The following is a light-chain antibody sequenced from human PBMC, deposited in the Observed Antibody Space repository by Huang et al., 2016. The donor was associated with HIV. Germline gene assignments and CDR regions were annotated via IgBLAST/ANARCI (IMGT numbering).Light chain of an antibody. CDR2: SAS. CDR3: QQYNNWPST. CDR1: QSISTN. J-gene: IGKJ4*01. Sequence: IVMTQSPATLSVSPGDRATLSCSVGQSISTNLAWYQQKPGQAPRLLINSASTRATGTPARFSGSGSGTVFTLSISSLQSEDSAVYYCQQYNNWPSTFGGGTKVEIK. V-gene: IGKV3-15*01.